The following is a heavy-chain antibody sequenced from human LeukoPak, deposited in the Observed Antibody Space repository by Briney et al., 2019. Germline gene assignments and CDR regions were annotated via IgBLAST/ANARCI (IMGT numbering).Heavy chain of an antibody. CDR1: GGSINNYF. V-gene: IGHV4-4*07. CDR2: IYSAGST. Sequence: PSETLSLTCTVSGGSINNYFWAWIRQPAGKGLEWIGRIYSAGSTNYNPSLRGRATMSIDTSKNRFSLKLSSVIAADTALYYCAREKGSLRGDAFDSWGQGTRVTVSS. J-gene: IGHJ3*02. D-gene: IGHD3-10*01. CDR3: AREKGSLRGDAFDS.